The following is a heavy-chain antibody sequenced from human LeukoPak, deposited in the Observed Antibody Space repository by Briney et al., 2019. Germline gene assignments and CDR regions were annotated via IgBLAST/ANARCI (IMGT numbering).Heavy chain of an antibody. CDR1: GGSISSYY. Sequence: PSETLSLTCTVSGGSISSYYWSWIRQPAGKGLEWIGRIYTSGSTNYNPSLKSRVTMSVDTSKNQFSLKLSSVTAADTAVYYCARDLEGSVVVTAIPFVDRWFDPWGQGTLVTVSS. CDR3: ARDLEGSVVVTAIPFVDRWFDP. J-gene: IGHJ5*02. V-gene: IGHV4-4*07. CDR2: IYTSGST. D-gene: IGHD2-21*02.